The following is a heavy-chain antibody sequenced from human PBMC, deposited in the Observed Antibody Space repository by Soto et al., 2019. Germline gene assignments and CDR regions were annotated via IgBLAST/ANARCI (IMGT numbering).Heavy chain of an antibody. J-gene: IGHJ4*02. CDR2: INAVNGDT. CDR1: GYSFISYG. Sequence: QIQLVQSGAEVKKPGASVNISCKASGYSFISYGMYWVHQAPGQRLEWMGWINAVNGDTKYPQRFQGRVTITRDTSASTVYMELRSLRGDDTAVYYCASDYMRGRDYWGQGTLVTVSS. CDR3: ASDYMRGRDY. D-gene: IGHD3-10*01. V-gene: IGHV1-3*01.